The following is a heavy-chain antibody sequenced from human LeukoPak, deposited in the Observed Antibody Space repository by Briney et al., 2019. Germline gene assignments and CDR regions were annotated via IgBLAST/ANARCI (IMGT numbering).Heavy chain of an antibody. J-gene: IGHJ4*02. CDR3: ARRGGAGPGERGRTIFGVDALYYFDY. CDR2: INHSGST. CDR1: GGSISSSSYY. Sequence: PSETLSLTCTVSGGSISSSSYYWGWIRQPLGKGLEWIGEINHSGSTNYNPSLKSRVTISVDTSKNQFSLKLSSVTAADTAVYYCARRGGAGPGERGRTIFGVDALYYFDYWGQGTLVTVSS. D-gene: IGHD3-3*01. V-gene: IGHV4-39*07.